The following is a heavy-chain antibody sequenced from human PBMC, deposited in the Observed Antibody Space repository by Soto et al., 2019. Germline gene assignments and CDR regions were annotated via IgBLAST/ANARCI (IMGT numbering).Heavy chain of an antibody. CDR3: ARDSLPRYCSGGSCGFDY. CDR1: GYTFTSYG. D-gene: IGHD2-15*01. J-gene: IGHJ4*02. CDR2: ISAYNGNT. V-gene: IGHV1-18*01. Sequence: QVQLVQSGAEVKKPGASVKVSCKASGYTFTSYGISWVRQAPGQGLEWMAWISAYNGNTNYAQKLQGRVTMTTDTSTSIAYMELRSLRSDDTAVYYCARDSLPRYCSGGSCGFDYWGQGTLFTVSS.